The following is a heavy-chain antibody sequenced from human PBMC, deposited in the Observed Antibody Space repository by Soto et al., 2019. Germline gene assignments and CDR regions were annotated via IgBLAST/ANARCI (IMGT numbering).Heavy chain of an antibody. CDR2: ISGSGGST. CDR1: GFTFSSYA. Sequence: QTGGSLRLSCAASGFTFSSYAMSWVRQAPGKGLEWVSAISGSGGSTYYADSVKGRFTISRDNSKNTLYLQMNSLRAEDTAVYYCAKTPYYYDSSGYYSSPPWGQGTLVTVSS. CDR3: AKTPYYYDSSGYYSSPP. J-gene: IGHJ5*02. D-gene: IGHD3-22*01. V-gene: IGHV3-23*01.